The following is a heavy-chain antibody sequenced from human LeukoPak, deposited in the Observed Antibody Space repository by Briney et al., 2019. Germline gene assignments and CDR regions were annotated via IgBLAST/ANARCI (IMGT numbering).Heavy chain of an antibody. V-gene: IGHV1-2*02. J-gene: IGHJ4*02. CDR3: ARGYCSGGSCYSILFVY. D-gene: IGHD2-15*01. CDR2: INPNSGGT. CDR1: GYTLTELS. Sequence: GASVKVSCKVSGYTLTELSMRWVRQAPGKRLEWMGWINPNSGGTNYAQKFQGRVTMTRDTSISTAYMELSRLRSDDTSVYYCARGYCSGGSCYSILFVYWGQGTLVSVSS.